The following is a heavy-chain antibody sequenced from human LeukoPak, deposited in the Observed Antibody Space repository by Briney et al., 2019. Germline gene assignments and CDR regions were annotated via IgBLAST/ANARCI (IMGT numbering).Heavy chain of an antibody. CDR2: IIPILGIA. Sequence: SVKVSCKASGGTFSSYAISWVRQAPGQGLEWMGRIIPILGIANYAQKFQGRVTITADKYTSTAYMELSSLRSEATAVYYCARGFRIFGVVTAIFDYWGQGTLVTVSS. CDR3: ARGFRIFGVVTAIFDY. D-gene: IGHD3-3*01. V-gene: IGHV1-69*04. J-gene: IGHJ4*02. CDR1: GGTFSSYA.